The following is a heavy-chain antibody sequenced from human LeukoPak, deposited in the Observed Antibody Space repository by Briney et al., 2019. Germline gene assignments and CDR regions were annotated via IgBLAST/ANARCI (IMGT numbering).Heavy chain of an antibody. J-gene: IGHJ4*02. D-gene: IGHD1-26*01. CDR3: ARRGLSFGSYYIDY. CDR1: GFTFSSYS. V-gene: IGHV3-21*01. CDR2: ISSSSSYI. Sequence: PGGSLRLSCAASGFTFSSYSMNWVRQAPGKGLEWVSSISSSSSYIYYADSVRGRFTISRDNAKNSLYLQMNSLRAEDTAVYYRARRGLSFGSYYIDYWGQGTLVTVSS.